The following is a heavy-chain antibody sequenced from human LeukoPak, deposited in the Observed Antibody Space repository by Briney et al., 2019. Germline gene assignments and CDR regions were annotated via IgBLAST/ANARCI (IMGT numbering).Heavy chain of an antibody. CDR2: INPSGSST. Sequence: ASVKVSCKASGYTFTSYYMHWVRQAPGQGLEWMGIINPSGSSTSYAQKFQGRVTMTRDTSTSTVYMELSSLRSEDTAVYYCARSMVIIDYYYYGMDVWGQGTTVTVSS. CDR3: ARSMVIIDYYYYGMDV. V-gene: IGHV1-46*01. D-gene: IGHD3-3*01. J-gene: IGHJ6*02. CDR1: GYTFTSYY.